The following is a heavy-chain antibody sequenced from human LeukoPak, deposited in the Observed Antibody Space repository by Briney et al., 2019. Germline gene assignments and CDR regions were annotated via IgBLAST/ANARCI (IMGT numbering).Heavy chain of an antibody. D-gene: IGHD2-15*01. CDR3: ARFGYVAAVDL. Sequence: GGSLKLSCAASGFSFSAYWMTWVRQAPGTGLEWVANINPAGTETYYVDPVEGRFTISRDNAKNLLYLQMNSLRAEDTAVYYCARFGYVAAVDLWGQGTLVTVSS. CDR1: GFSFSAYW. CDR2: INPAGTET. J-gene: IGHJ4*02. V-gene: IGHV3-7*01.